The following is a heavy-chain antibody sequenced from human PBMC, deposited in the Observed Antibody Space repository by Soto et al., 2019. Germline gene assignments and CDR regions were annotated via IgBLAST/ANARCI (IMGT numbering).Heavy chain of an antibody. Sequence: ASVKVSCKASGGTFSSYAISWVRQAPGQGLEWMGGIIPIFGTANYAQKFQGRVTITADESTSTAYMELSSLRSEDTAVYYCARYSGYDNLGRDYYYYGMDVWGQGTTVTVSS. J-gene: IGHJ6*02. D-gene: IGHD5-12*01. CDR3: ARYSGYDNLGRDYYYYGMDV. CDR2: IIPIFGTA. CDR1: GGTFSSYA. V-gene: IGHV1-69*13.